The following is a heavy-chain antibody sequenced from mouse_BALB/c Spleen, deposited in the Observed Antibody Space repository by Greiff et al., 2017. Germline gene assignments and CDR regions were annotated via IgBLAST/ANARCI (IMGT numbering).Heavy chain of an antibody. CDR3: AVYYGYDGNFDY. J-gene: IGHJ2*01. D-gene: IGHD2-2*01. CDR2: ISSGGST. V-gene: IGHV5-6-5*01. CDR1: GFTFSSYA. Sequence: EVKVVESGGGLVKPGGSLKLSCAASGFTFSSYAMSWVRQTPEKRLEWVASISSGGSTYYPDSVKGRFTISRDNARNILYLQMSSLRSEDTAMYYCAVYYGYDGNFDYWGQGTTLTVSS.